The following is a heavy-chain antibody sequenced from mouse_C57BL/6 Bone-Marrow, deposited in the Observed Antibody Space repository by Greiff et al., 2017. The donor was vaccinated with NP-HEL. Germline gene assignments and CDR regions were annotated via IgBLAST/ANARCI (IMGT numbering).Heavy chain of an antibody. CDR1: GFNIKDDY. V-gene: IGHV14-4*01. CDR3: TTRGSVYYDYDAWFAY. J-gene: IGHJ3*01. D-gene: IGHD2-4*01. CDR2: IDPENGDT. Sequence: VQLQQSGAELVRPGASAKLSCTASGFNIKDDYMHWVKQRPEQGLEWIGWIDPENGDTEYASKFQGKATITADTSSNTAYLQLSSLTSEDTAVYYCTTRGSVYYDYDAWFAYWGQGTLVTVSA.